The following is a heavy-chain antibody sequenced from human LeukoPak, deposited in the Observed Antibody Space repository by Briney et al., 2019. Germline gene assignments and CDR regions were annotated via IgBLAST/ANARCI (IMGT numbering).Heavy chain of an antibody. CDR1: GFTFSSYA. Sequence: GGSPRLSCAASGFTFSSYAMSWVRQAPGKGLEWVSAISGSGGSTYYADSVKGRFTISRDNSKNTLYLQMNSLRAEDTAVYYCAKELGVFRAVAGPTVFDYWGQGTLVTVSS. D-gene: IGHD6-19*01. J-gene: IGHJ4*02. CDR3: AKELGVFRAVAGPTVFDY. V-gene: IGHV3-23*01. CDR2: ISGSGGST.